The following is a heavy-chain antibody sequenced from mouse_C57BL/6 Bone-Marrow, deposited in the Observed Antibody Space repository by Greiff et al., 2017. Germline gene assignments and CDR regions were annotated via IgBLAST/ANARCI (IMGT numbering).Heavy chain of an antibody. Sequence: QVQLKQPGAELVKPGASVKLSCKASGYTFTSYWMQWVKQRPGQGLEWIGEIDPSDSYTNYNQKFKGKATLTVDPSSSTAYMQLSSLTSEDSAVYYCARGGLRRRRRVVWDYWGQGTTRTVSS. D-gene: IGHD2-2*01. CDR1: GYTFTSYW. CDR2: IDPSDSYT. V-gene: IGHV1-50*01. J-gene: IGHJ2*01. CDR3: ARGGLRRRRRVVWDY.